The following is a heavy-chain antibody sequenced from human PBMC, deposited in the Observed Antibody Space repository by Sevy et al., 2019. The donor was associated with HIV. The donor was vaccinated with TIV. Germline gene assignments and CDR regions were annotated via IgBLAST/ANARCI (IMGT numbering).Heavy chain of an antibody. CDR1: GGSISSYY. CDR2: IYYSGST. V-gene: IGHV4-59*01. D-gene: IGHD2-2*01. Sequence: SETLSLTCTVSGGSISSYYWSWIRQPPGKGLEWIGYIYYSGSTNYNPSLKSRVTISVDTSKNQFSLKLSSVTAADTAVNYCARGGYCSSTSCYYYYYYMDVWGKGTTVTVSS. J-gene: IGHJ6*03. CDR3: ARGGYCSSTSCYYYYYYMDV.